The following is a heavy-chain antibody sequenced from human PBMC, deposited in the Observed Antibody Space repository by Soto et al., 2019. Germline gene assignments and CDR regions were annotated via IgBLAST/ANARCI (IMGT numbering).Heavy chain of an antibody. J-gene: IGHJ4*02. V-gene: IGHV4-39*01. D-gene: IGHD2-15*01. CDR3: AVRGWYCSGGSCYPFDY. CDR2: IYYSGGT. Sequence: QLQLQESGPGLVKPSETLSLTCTVSGGSISSSSYYWGWIRQPPGKGLEWIGSIYYSGGTYYNPSLKRRVTISVDTSKNQFSLKLSSVTAADTAVYYCAVRGWYCSGGSCYPFDYWGQGTLVTVSS. CDR1: GGSISSSSYY.